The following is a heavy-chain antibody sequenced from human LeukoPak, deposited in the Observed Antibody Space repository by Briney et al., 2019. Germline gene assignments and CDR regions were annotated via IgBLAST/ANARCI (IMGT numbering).Heavy chain of an antibody. D-gene: IGHD1-26*01. Sequence: PGVSLRLSCCASGFTFSDYYMSWLRQAPGKGLEGFTYISSSGSSIKYADPVKGRFIISRDNAKNSLYLQMNRLRAEDTAVYYCARDDPSDVGTLDYWGQGTLVTVSS. V-gene: IGHV3-11*01. CDR2: ISSSGSSI. CDR1: GFTFSDYY. J-gene: IGHJ4*02. CDR3: ARDDPSDVGTLDY.